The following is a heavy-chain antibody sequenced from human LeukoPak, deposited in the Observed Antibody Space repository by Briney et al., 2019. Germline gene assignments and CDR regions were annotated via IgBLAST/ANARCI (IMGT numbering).Heavy chain of an antibody. CDR1: GYTFTGYY. J-gene: IGHJ5*02. V-gene: IGHV1-2*02. Sequence: ASVKVSCKASGYTFTGYYMHWVRQAPGQGLEWMGWINPNSGGTNYAQKFQGRVTMTRDTSISTAYVEVSRLRSDDTAVYYCARSYYGFGNWFDPWGQGTLVTVSS. CDR2: INPNSGGT. D-gene: IGHD3-10*01. CDR3: ARSYYGFGNWFDP.